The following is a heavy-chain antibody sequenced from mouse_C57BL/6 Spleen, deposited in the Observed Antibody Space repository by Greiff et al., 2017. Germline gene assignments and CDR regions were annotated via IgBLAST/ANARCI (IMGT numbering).Heavy chain of an antibody. CDR1: GYTFTDYY. CDR2: INPNNGGT. V-gene: IGHV1-26*01. D-gene: IGHD1-1*01. CDR3: ARFYYGSSLYWYFDV. Sequence: EVQLQQSGPELVKPGASVKISCKASGYTFTDYYMNWVKQSHGKSLEWLGDINPNNGGTSYNQKFKVKATLTVDKSSSTAYMELRSLTSEDSAVYYCARFYYGSSLYWYFDVWGTGTTVTVSS. J-gene: IGHJ1*03.